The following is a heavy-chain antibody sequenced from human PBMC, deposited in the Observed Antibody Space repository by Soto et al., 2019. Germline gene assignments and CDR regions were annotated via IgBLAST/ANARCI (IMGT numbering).Heavy chain of an antibody. CDR2: ISPYNGHT. CDR1: GYTFTTYG. D-gene: IGHD3-10*01. CDR3: TLGWFVEFVYYFGY. Sequence: QVQLVQSGAEVKKPGASVKVSCKTSGYTFTTYGISWVRQAPGQGLEWTGWISPYNGHTKYAQKLQGRVTXXAXTXXSTAYKDLGSLTSDGTGVSDCTLGWFVEFVYYFGYWVQGPMVTVSS. J-gene: IGHJ4*02. V-gene: IGHV1-18*01.